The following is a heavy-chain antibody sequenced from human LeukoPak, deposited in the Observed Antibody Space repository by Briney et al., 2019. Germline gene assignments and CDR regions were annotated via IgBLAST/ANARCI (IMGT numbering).Heavy chain of an antibody. V-gene: IGHV1-18*01. Sequence: ASVKVSCKASGYTFTSYGISWVRQAPGQGLEWMGLISAYNGNTNYAQKLQGRVTMTTDTSTSTAYMELRSLRSDDTAVYYCARDSVAPYYDILTGYYTDYYYGMDVWGQGTTVTVSS. D-gene: IGHD3-9*01. CDR1: GYTFTSYG. CDR2: ISAYNGNT. J-gene: IGHJ6*02. CDR3: ARDSVAPYYDILTGYYTDYYYGMDV.